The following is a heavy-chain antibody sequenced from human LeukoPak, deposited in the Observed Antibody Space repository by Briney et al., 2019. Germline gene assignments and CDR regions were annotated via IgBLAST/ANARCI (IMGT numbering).Heavy chain of an antibody. CDR3: ASGYYDILTGYYNWFDP. CDR1: GGSISSSSYY. Sequence: SETLSLTCTVSGGSISSSSYYWGWTRQPPGKGLEWIGSIYYSGSTYYNPSLKSRVTISVDTSKNQFSLKLSSVTAADTAVYYCASGYYDILTGYYNWFDPWGQGTLVTVSS. CDR2: IYYSGST. J-gene: IGHJ5*02. D-gene: IGHD3-9*01. V-gene: IGHV4-39*01.